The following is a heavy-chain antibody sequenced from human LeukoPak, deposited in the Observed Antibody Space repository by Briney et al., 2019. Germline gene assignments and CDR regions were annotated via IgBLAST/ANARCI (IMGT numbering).Heavy chain of an antibody. CDR3: ARAYDYGDYPSRGYYYYHYMAV. V-gene: IGHV4-59*11. CDR2: IYYSGST. J-gene: IGHJ6*03. D-gene: IGHD4-17*01. Sequence: PSETLSLTCTVSGGSISSHYWSWIRQPPGKGLKWIGYIYYSGSTNYNPSLKSRVTISVDTSKNQFSLKLSSVTAADTAVYYCARAYDYGDYPSRGYYYYHYMAVWGKGTTVTVSS. CDR1: GGSISSHY.